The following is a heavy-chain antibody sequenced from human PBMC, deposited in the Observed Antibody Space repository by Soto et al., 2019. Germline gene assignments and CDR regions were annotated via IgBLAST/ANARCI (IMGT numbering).Heavy chain of an antibody. CDR1: GFTFSSYG. CDR3: AYRTTVTH. J-gene: IGHJ4*02. Sequence: QVQLVESGGGVVQPGGSLRLSCAASGFTFSSYGMHWVPQAPGKGLEWVALISPDGSNKYYGDSVKGRITISRDNSKNTLFLQMNSMSAEDTAVYYCAYRTTVTHWGQGTLVTVSS. V-gene: IGHV3-30*03. D-gene: IGHD4-17*01. CDR2: ISPDGSNK.